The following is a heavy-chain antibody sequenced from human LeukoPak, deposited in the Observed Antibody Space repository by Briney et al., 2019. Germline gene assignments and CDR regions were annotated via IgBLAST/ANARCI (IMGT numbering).Heavy chain of an antibody. J-gene: IGHJ4*02. CDR3: ARILPGIAAAGFDY. Sequence: GGSLRLSCAASGFTFSSYWMHWVRQAPGKGLVCVSRINSDGSSTSYADSVKGRFTISRDNAKNTLYLQMNSLRAEDTAVYYCARILPGIAAAGFDYWGQGTLVTVSS. CDR1: GFTFSSYW. D-gene: IGHD6-13*01. CDR2: INSDGSST. V-gene: IGHV3-74*01.